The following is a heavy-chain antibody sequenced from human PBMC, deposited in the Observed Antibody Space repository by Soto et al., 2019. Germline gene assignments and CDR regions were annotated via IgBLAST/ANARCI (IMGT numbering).Heavy chain of an antibody. V-gene: IGHV1-69*13. D-gene: IGHD3-22*01. CDR2: IIPIFGTA. CDR1: GGTFSSYA. CDR3: ATSNHYYDSSGYPLPEYFQH. Sequence: SVKVSCKASGGTFSSYAISWVRQAPGQGLEWMGGIIPIFGTANYAQKFQGRVTITADESTSTAYMELSSLRSEDTAVYYCATSNHYYDSSGYPLPEYFQHWGQGTLVTASS. J-gene: IGHJ1*01.